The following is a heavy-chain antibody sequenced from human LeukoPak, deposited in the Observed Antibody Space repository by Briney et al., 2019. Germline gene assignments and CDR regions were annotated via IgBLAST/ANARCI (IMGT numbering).Heavy chain of an antibody. CDR3: AKDHSPFGSGSYSTRYYGMDV. J-gene: IGHJ6*02. CDR2: IYYSGST. Sequence: SETLSLTCTVSGGSISSSSYYWGWIRQPPGKGLEWIGSIYYSGSTYYNPSLKSRVTISVDTSKNQFSLKLSSVTAADTAVYFCAKDHSPFGSGSYSTRYYGMDVWGQGTTVTVS. D-gene: IGHD3-10*01. CDR1: GGSISSSSYY. V-gene: IGHV4-39*02.